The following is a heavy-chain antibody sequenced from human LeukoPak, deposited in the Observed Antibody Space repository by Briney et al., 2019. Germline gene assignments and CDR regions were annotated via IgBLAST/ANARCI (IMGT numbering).Heavy chain of an antibody. J-gene: IGHJ2*01. CDR3: ARRVVNNRNWYFDL. CDR1: GYSFISYW. V-gene: IGHV5-51*01. CDR2: IYPGDSDT. D-gene: IGHD4-23*01. Sequence: GESLQISCKGSGYSFISYWIGWVRQLPGKGLEWMGIIYPGDSDTTYSPSFQGQVTISADKSINTAYLQWSSLKASDTAMYYCARRVVNNRNWYFDLWGRGTLVTVSS.